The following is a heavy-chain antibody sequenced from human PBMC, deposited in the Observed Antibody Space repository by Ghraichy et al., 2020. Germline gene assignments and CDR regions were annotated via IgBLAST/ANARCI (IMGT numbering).Heavy chain of an antibody. Sequence: GGSLRLSCAASGFTFSSYSMNWVRQAPGEGLEWLSCISSSGNYINEVDSVKGRFTISRDNAKNSLYLQMNNLRVEDPAVYYCEKELWRRDVAAGAPFDNCGQGTLVTVSS. CDR1: GFTFSSYS. J-gene: IGHJ4*02. D-gene: IGHD6-13*01. CDR3: EKELWRRDVAAGAPFDN. CDR2: ISSSGNYI. V-gene: IGHV3-21*01.